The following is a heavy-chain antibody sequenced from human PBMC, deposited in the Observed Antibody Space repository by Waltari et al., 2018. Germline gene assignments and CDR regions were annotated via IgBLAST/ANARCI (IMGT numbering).Heavy chain of an antibody. CDR3: ASAPQEGIAVAGTFDY. J-gene: IGHJ4*02. V-gene: IGHV3-7*01. CDR2: IKQDGSEK. CDR1: GFTFSGYW. Sequence: EVQLVESGGGLVQPGGSLRLSCAASGFTFSGYWMSWVRQAPGKGLEWVANIKQDGSEKYYVDAVKGRFTISRDNAKNSLYLQMNSRRAEDTDVYYCASAPQEGIAVAGTFDYCGQGTLVTVSS. D-gene: IGHD6-19*01.